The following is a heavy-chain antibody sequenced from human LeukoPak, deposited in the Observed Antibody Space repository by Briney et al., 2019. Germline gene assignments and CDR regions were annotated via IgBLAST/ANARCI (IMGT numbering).Heavy chain of an antibody. D-gene: IGHD3-22*01. J-gene: IGHJ4*02. Sequence: VASVKVSCKASGGTFSGYAISWVRQAPGQGLEWMGGIIPIFGTANYAQKFQGRVTITADESTSTAYMELSSLRSEDTAVYYCARDRSPKIFRADYDSSGYHFDYWGQGTLVTVSS. CDR1: GGTFSGYA. CDR3: ARDRSPKIFRADYDSSGYHFDY. V-gene: IGHV1-69*13. CDR2: IIPIFGTA.